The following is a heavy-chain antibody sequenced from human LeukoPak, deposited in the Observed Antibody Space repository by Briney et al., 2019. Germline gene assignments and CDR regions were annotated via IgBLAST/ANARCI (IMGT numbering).Heavy chain of an antibody. CDR1: GGSISSGY. Sequence: SETLSLTCTVSGGSISSGYWSWIRQPAGKGLGWLGHIYSSGSTNYDPSLKSRVTMSVDTSKNQFSLKLSSVTAADTAVYYCARGSGSYDSWGQGTLVTVSS. CDR2: IYSSGST. V-gene: IGHV4-4*07. CDR3: ARGSGSYDS. J-gene: IGHJ5*01. D-gene: IGHD1-26*01.